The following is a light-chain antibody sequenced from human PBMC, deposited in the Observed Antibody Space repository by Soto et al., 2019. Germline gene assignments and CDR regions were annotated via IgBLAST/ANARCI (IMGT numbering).Light chain of an antibody. J-gene: IGKJ1*01. CDR1: QSISSY. CDR3: QHYNSYSEA. CDR2: AAS. V-gene: IGKV1-39*01. Sequence: MRVTQGGSCLSASVGERVTITCRASQSISSYLNWYQQKTGKXHKLLIYAASSLQSGVPSRFSGSESGTELTITLRSLKPDDTATHNCQHYNSYSEAFAQGTKVDIK.